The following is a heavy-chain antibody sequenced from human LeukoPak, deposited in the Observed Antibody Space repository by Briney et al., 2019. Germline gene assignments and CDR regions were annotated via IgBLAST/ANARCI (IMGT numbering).Heavy chain of an antibody. CDR2: FHNTGGT. D-gene: IGHD2-8*02. CDR1: GGSISSSSYY. CDR3: ATNRPVGGAYWGSFDI. J-gene: IGHJ3*02. V-gene: IGHV4-61*05. Sequence: PSETLSLTCTVSGGSISSSSYYWGWIRQPPRKGLEWIGYFHNTGGTNYNPYVKSRVTISVDTSKNQVSLKMTSVTAADTAVYYCATNRPVGGAYWGSFDIWGQGTLVTVSS.